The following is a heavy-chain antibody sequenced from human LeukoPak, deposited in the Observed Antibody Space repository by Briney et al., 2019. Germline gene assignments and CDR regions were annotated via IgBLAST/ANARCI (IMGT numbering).Heavy chain of an antibody. CDR2: IYTSGST. Sequence: SETLSLTCTVSGGSISSGSYYWSWIRQPAGKGLEWIGRIYTSGSTNYNPSLKSRVTISVDTSKNQFSLKLSSVTAADTAVYYCARESRHSSSPGYWGQGTLVTVSS. CDR3: ARESRHSSSPGY. CDR1: GGSISSGSYY. J-gene: IGHJ4*02. D-gene: IGHD6-6*01. V-gene: IGHV4-61*02.